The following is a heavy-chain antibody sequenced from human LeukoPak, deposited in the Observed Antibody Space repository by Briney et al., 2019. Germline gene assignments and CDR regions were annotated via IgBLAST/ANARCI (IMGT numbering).Heavy chain of an antibody. Sequence: GGSLRLSCEGSGFTFSNYWMGWVRQAPGKGLQWVANIKTDGSEKYYVDSVKGRFTISRDNAKNSLYLQMNSLRAEDTAVYYCARDREVRGWSGDYWGQGTLVTVSS. CDR1: GFTFSNYW. V-gene: IGHV3-7*01. J-gene: IGHJ4*02. CDR3: ARDREVRGWSGDY. CDR2: IKTDGSEK. D-gene: IGHD3-10*01.